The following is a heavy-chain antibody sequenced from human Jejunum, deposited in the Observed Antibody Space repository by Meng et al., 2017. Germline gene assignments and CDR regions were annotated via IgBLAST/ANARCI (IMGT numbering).Heavy chain of an antibody. D-gene: IGHD4-17*01. CDR2: ISTSSSTI. Sequence: GESLKISCAASGFTFSTYGLNWVRQAPGKGLEWVSYISTSSSTIYYADSVKGRFTISRDNARNSLYLHINSLRAEDTALYYCARRNADYCWTMDVWGQGTTVTVSS. CDR1: GFTFSTYG. J-gene: IGHJ6*02. V-gene: IGHV3-48*03. CDR3: ARRNADYCWTMDV.